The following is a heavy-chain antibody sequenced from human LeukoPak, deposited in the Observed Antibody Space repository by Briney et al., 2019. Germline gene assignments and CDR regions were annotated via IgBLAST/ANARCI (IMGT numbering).Heavy chain of an antibody. Sequence: PGRSLRLSCAASGFTFSSYGMHWVRQAPGKGLEWVSHIYSSDTTYADSVKGRFTISRDNAKNSLYLQMNSLRDEDTAVYYCARDLHYAFDIWGQGTMVTASS. V-gene: IGHV3-48*02. J-gene: IGHJ3*02. D-gene: IGHD3-10*01. CDR1: GFTFSSYG. CDR2: IYSSDTT. CDR3: ARDLHYAFDI.